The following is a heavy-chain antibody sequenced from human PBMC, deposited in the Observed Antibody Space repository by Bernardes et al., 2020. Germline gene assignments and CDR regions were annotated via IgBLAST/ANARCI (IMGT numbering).Heavy chain of an antibody. CDR1: GFTFSSYA. CDR3: AKVGIGPKFGGPPGPDY. J-gene: IGHJ4*02. D-gene: IGHD3-16*01. CDR2: ISGSGGST. Sequence: GGSLRLSCAASGFTFSSYAMSWVRQAPGKGLEWVSAISGSGGSTYYADSVKGRFTISRDNSKNTLYLQMNSLRAEDTAVYYCAKVGIGPKFGGPPGPDYWGQGTLVTVSS. V-gene: IGHV3-23*01.